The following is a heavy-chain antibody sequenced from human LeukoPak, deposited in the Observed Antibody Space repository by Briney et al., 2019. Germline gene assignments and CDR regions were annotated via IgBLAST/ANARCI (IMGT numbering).Heavy chain of an antibody. J-gene: IGHJ6*02. V-gene: IGHV3-23*01. CDR1: GFTFSNYA. Sequence: GGSLRLSCTASGFTFSNYAMNWVRRAPGKGLEWVSAISGSGSNTYYADSVKDRFTISRDNSKNSLYLQMYSLRAKDTAVYYCAKSQREACCYGMDVWGQGTTVTVS. CDR3: AKSQREACCYGMDV. D-gene: IGHD1-26*01. CDR2: ISGSGSNT.